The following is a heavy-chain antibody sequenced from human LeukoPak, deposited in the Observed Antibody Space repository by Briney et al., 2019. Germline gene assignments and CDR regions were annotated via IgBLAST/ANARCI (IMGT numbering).Heavy chain of an antibody. V-gene: IGHV3-7*01. J-gene: IGHJ2*01. Sequence: GGSLRLSCAASGFTFSNYWMNWVRQAPGKGLEWVANVKQDGSERYYVASVKGRFTISRDNAKNSLFLQMNSLRAEDTAVYYCATRYFDLWGRGTLVTVSS. CDR3: ATRYFDL. CDR2: VKQDGSER. CDR1: GFTFSNYW.